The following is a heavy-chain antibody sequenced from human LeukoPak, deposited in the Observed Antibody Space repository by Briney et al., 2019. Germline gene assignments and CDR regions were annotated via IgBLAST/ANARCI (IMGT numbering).Heavy chain of an antibody. CDR2: IFPGDSDT. J-gene: IGHJ4*02. CDR1: GYNFTNYW. Sequence: GESLKISCKGSGYNFTNYWIGWVRQMPGKGLEWMGIIFPGDSDTRYSPSFQGQVTISADKSISTAYLQWSSLKASDTAMYYCARFWTTRQTGLDYWGQGTLVTVSS. CDR3: ARFWTTRQTGLDY. D-gene: IGHD6-6*01. V-gene: IGHV5-51*01.